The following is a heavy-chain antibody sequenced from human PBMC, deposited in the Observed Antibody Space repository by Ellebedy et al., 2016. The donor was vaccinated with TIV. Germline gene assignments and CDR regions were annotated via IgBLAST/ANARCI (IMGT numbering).Heavy chain of an antibody. CDR1: GGSFSGYY. D-gene: IGHD3-10*01. V-gene: IGHV4-34*01. J-gene: IGHJ4*02. CDR3: ARVRGNYYGSGRTDY. Sequence: SETLSLTXAVYGGSFSGYYWSWIRQPPGKGLEWIGEINHSGSTNYNPSLKSRVTISVDTSKNQFSLKLSSVTAADTAVYYCARVRGNYYGSGRTDYWGQGTLVTVSS. CDR2: INHSGST.